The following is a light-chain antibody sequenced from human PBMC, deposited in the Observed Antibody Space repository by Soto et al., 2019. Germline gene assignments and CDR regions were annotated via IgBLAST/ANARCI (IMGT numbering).Light chain of an antibody. J-gene: IGLJ2*01. CDR1: SSDVGDYIY. CDR2: DVS. CDR3: CSYAGSYTLV. Sequence: QSALTQPRSVSGSPGQSVTLSCTGTSSDVGDYIYVSWYQQHPGKAPKLMIYDVSKRPSGVPDRFSGSKSGNTASLTISGLQAEDEAYYYCCSYAGSYTLVFGGGTKLTVL. V-gene: IGLV2-11*01.